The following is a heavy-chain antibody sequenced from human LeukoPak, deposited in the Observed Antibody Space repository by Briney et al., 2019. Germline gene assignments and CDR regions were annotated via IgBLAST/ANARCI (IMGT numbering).Heavy chain of an antibody. V-gene: IGHV3-21*04. CDR1: GFTFSSYS. D-gene: IGHD3-3*01. Sequence: GGSLRLSCAASGFTFSSYSMNWVRQAPGKGLEWVSSISSSSSYIYYADSVKGRFTISRDNAKNSLYLQMNSLRAEDTALYYCAKFDYDFWSGYPDDAFDIWGQGTMVTVSS. J-gene: IGHJ3*02. CDR2: ISSSSSYI. CDR3: AKFDYDFWSGYPDDAFDI.